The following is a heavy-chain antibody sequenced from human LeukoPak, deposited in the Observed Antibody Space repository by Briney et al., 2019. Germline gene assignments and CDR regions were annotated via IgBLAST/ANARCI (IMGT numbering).Heavy chain of an antibody. CDR1: GYTFSSYA. CDR3: AGEEGIAAAAAIYYYGMDV. D-gene: IGHD6-13*01. Sequence: SVKVSCEASGYTFSSYAISWVRQAPGQELEWMGRIIPILGIANYAQKFQGRVTITADKSTSTAYMELSSLRSEDTAVYYCAGEEGIAAAAAIYYYGMDVWGQGTTVTVSS. V-gene: IGHV1-69*04. CDR2: IIPILGIA. J-gene: IGHJ6*02.